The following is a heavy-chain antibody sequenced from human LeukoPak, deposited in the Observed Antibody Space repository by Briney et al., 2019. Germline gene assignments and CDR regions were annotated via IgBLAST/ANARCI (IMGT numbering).Heavy chain of an antibody. CDR3: ARAYDYGDPPGY. J-gene: IGHJ4*02. Sequence: PSETLSLTCTVSGGSISSYYWSWIRQPPGKGLEWIGYIYYSGSTNYNPSLKSRVTISVDTSKNQFSLKLSSATAADTAVYYCARAYDYGDPPGYWGQGTLVTVSS. CDR2: IYYSGST. V-gene: IGHV4-59*01. D-gene: IGHD4-17*01. CDR1: GGSISSYY.